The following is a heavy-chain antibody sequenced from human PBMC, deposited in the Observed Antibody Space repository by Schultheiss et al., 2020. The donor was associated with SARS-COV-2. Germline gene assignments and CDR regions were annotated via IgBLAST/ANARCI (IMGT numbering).Heavy chain of an antibody. D-gene: IGHD3-22*01. CDR3: ARATPMDSSGYYRPPSGFDY. V-gene: IGHV4-30-4*01. Sequence: SETLSLTCTVSGGSISSGDYYWSWIRQPPGKGLEWIGYIYYSGSTYYNPSLKSRVTISVDTSKNQFSLKLSSVTAADTAVYYCARATPMDSSGYYRPPSGFDYWGQGTLVTVSS. J-gene: IGHJ4*02. CDR2: IYYSGST. CDR1: GGSISSGDYY.